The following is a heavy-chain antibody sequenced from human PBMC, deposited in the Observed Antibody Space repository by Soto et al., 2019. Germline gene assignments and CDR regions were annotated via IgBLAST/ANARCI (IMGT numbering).Heavy chain of an antibody. V-gene: IGHV3-48*03. CDR3: ARGTCSTPDCYSRGYGMDV. D-gene: IGHD2-21*02. J-gene: IGHJ6*01. Sequence: GGSLRLSCVASGFTFRSYEMNWVRQAPGGGLEWISYISSSGSTTYYANSVKGRLTISRDNAKNSLFLHMKSLRGDDTAVYYGARGTCSTPDCYSRGYGMDVWGQGTTVTVSS. CDR1: GFTFRSYE. CDR2: ISSSGSTT.